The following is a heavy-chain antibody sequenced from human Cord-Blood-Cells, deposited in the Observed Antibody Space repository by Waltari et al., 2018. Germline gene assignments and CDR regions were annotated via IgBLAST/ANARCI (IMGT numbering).Heavy chain of an antibody. J-gene: IGHJ4*02. D-gene: IGHD6-13*01. CDR3: ARDLYSSSWLFDY. CDR2: IKQDGSEK. Sequence: EVQLVESGGGLVQPGGSLRLSCAASGFTFSSYWMSWARQAPGKGLEWVANIKQDGSEKYYVDSVKGRFTISRDNAKNSLYLQMNSLRAEDTAVYYCARDLYSSSWLFDYWGQGTLVTVSS. V-gene: IGHV3-7*01. CDR1: GFTFSSYW.